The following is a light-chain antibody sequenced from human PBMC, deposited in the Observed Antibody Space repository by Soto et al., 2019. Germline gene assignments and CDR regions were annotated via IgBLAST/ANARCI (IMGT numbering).Light chain of an antibody. Sequence: DIQMTQSPSSVSASVGDRVTITCRASQGISSWVAWYQQKPGKAPNLLIYAASSLPSGVPSRFSGSVSRTEFTLTISSLQPEDFATYYCQQADTFPLTFGGGTKVEIK. V-gene: IGKV1-12*01. CDR3: QQADTFPLT. CDR2: AAS. CDR1: QGISSW. J-gene: IGKJ4*01.